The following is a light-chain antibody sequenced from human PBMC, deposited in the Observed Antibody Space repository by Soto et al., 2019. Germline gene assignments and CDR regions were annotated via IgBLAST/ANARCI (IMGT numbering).Light chain of an antibody. J-gene: IGKJ5*01. CDR2: AAS. CDR1: ESISRH. V-gene: IGKV1-39*01. Sequence: IQMTQSPSSLSAFVGDRVTITCRASESISRHLNWYQQKPVKAPKLLIYAASSLQNGVPSRFSGGGSGTDFPITISNLQPADFATYSCQQSYSTPSINFGQGTRLEIK. CDR3: QQSYSTPSIN.